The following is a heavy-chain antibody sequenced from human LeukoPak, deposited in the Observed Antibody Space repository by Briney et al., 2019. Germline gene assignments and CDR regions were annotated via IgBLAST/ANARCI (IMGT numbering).Heavy chain of an antibody. CDR1: GGSISSTRQY. J-gene: IGHJ4*02. D-gene: IGHD3-16*02. CDR2: IYYTGTT. CDR3: ARAVISFAGLIAKGFDS. V-gene: IGHV4-39*07. Sequence: SETLSLTCTVSGGSISSTRQYWGWIRQPPGKRLEWIANIYYTGTTYYNPSLKSRVTIFADTSKNQFSLKLSSVTAADTAVYFCARAVISFAGLIAKGFDSWGQGTLVTISS.